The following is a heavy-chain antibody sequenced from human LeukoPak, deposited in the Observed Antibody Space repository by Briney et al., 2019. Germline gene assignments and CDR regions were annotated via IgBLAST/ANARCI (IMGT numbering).Heavy chain of an antibody. CDR2: ISGSGGRI. D-gene: IGHD4-23*01. CDR3: ARDYGGSSPFDY. CDR1: GFTVSSNY. V-gene: IGHV3-11*04. Sequence: PGGSLRLSCAASGFTVSSNYMSWVRQAPGKGLEWVSAISGSGGRIYYGASVKGRFTISRDNAKNSLYLHMNSLRAEDTAVYYCARDYGGSSPFDYWGQGTLVTVSS. J-gene: IGHJ4*02.